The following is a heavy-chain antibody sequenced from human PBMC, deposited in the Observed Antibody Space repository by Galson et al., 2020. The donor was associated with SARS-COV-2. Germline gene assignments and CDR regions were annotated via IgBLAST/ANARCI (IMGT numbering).Heavy chain of an antibody. V-gene: IGHV3-30*04. CDR1: GFTFSSYA. D-gene: IGHD3-22*01. CDR2: ISYDGSNK. CDR3: ARGRDSSGYYFYYFDY. Sequence: GASLKISCAASGFTFSSYAMHWVRQAPGKGLEWVAVISYDGSNKYYADSVKGRFTISRDNSKNTLYLQMNSLRAEDTAVYYCARGRDSSGYYFYYFDYWGQGNLVTDSS. J-gene: IGHJ4*02.